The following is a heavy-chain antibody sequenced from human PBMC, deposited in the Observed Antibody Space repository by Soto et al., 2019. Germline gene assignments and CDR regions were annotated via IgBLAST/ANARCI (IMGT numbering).Heavy chain of an antibody. CDR1: GFTFSSYG. V-gene: IGHV3-33*01. Sequence: QVQLVESGGGVVQPGRSLRLSCAASGFTFSSYGMHWVRQAPGKGLEWVAVIWYDGSNKYYADSVKGRFTISRDNSKNTLYLQMNILRAEDTAVYYCARDGSSWYFDYWGQGTLVTVSS. D-gene: IGHD6-13*01. CDR3: ARDGSSWYFDY. CDR2: IWYDGSNK. J-gene: IGHJ4*02.